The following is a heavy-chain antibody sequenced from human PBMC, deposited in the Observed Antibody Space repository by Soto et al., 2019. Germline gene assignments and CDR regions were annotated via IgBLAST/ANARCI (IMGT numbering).Heavy chain of an antibody. Sequence: PGGSLRLSCAASGFTFRSYAMSWVRQAQGKGLEWVSAISGSGGSTYYADSVKGRFTISRDNSKNTLYLQMNSLRAEDTAVYYCANNKLFLAHMEVWGQGTTVTVSS. CDR1: GFTFRSYA. J-gene: IGHJ6*02. V-gene: IGHV3-23*01. CDR3: ANNKLFLAHMEV. CDR2: ISGSGGST. D-gene: IGHD3-3*01.